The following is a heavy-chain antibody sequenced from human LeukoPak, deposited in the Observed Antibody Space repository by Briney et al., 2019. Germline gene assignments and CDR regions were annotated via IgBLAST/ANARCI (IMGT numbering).Heavy chain of an antibody. CDR2: IKEDGSLK. Sequence: PGGSLRLSCAASGFTFSSYGMHWVRQAPGKGLEWVANIKEDGSLKYYVDSVKGRFTISRDNAKNSLYLQMSSLRVEDTAVYYCARDVLGRSGEQLDYWGQGTLVTVSS. D-gene: IGHD3-3*01. V-gene: IGHV3-7*03. CDR3: ARDVLGRSGEQLDY. CDR1: GFTFSSYG. J-gene: IGHJ4*02.